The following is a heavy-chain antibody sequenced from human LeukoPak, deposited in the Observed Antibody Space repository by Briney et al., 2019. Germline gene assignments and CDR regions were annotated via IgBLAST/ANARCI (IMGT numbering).Heavy chain of an antibody. D-gene: IGHD3-22*01. J-gene: IGHJ4*02. CDR2: ISSSSSYI. CDR1: GFTFSSYS. Sequence: GGSLRLSCAASGFTFSSYSMNWVRQAPGKGLEWVSSISSSSSYIYYADSVKGRFTISRDNAKNSLYLQMNSLRAEDTAVYYCARGLYYDSSGYEPLDYWGQGTLVAVSS. V-gene: IGHV3-21*01. CDR3: ARGLYYDSSGYEPLDY.